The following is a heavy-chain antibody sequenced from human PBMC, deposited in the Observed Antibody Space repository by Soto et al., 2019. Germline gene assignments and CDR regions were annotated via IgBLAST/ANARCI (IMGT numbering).Heavy chain of an antibody. D-gene: IGHD3-3*01. CDR1: GGSISSSNW. Sequence: PSETLSLTCAVSGGSISSSNWWSWVRQPPGKGLEWIGEIYHSGSTNYNPSLKSRVTISVDKSKNQFSLKLSSVTAADTAVYYCARLNYDFWSGYEYYFDYWGQGSLVTVSS. CDR3: ARLNYDFWSGYEYYFDY. V-gene: IGHV4-4*02. CDR2: IYHSGST. J-gene: IGHJ4*02.